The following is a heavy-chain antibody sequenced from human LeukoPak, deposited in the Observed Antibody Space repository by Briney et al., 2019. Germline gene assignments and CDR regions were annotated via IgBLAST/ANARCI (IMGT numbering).Heavy chain of an antibody. J-gene: IGHJ4*02. CDR3: ARAGVAGMVY. D-gene: IGHD6-19*01. Sequence: SETLSLTCAVYGGSFSGYYWSWIRQPPGKGLEWIGYIYYSGSTYYNPSLKSRVTISVGTSKNQFSLKLSSVTAADTAVYYCARAGVAGMVYWGQGTLVTVSS. V-gene: IGHV4-34*09. CDR2: IYYSGST. CDR1: GGSFSGYY.